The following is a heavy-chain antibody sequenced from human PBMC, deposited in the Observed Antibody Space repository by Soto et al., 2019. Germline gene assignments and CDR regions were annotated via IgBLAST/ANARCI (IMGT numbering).Heavy chain of an antibody. CDR1: GFTLSGYA. J-gene: IGHJ6*03. V-gene: IGHV3-64*01. Sequence: ESGGGLAQPGGSLRLSCAASGFTLSGYAMDWVRQAPGKGLEYVSGISSNGVGTYYANSVQGRFTIFRDNSKNTVYLQMGSLRHEAMAVYYCARRARQDFYYMDVWGQGTTVTVSS. CDR2: ISSNGVGT. CDR3: ARRARQDFYYMDV. D-gene: IGHD6-6*01.